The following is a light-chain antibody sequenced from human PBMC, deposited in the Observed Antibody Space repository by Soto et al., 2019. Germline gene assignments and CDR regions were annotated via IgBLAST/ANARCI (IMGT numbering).Light chain of an antibody. V-gene: IGLV2-8*01. CDR1: SSDVGGYNY. CDR2: EVN. J-gene: IGLJ1*01. Sequence: QSVLTQPPSASGSPGQSVTISCTGTSSDVGGYNYVSWYQQHPGKAPKLMIYEVNKRPSGVRDRFSGSKSGNTASLTVSGLQAEDEADYYCSSYAGSNNLGVFGTGTKVTVL. CDR3: SSYAGSNNLGV.